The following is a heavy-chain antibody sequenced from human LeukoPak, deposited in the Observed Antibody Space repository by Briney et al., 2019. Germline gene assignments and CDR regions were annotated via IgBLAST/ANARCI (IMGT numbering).Heavy chain of an antibody. D-gene: IGHD3-10*01. CDR1: GYTFTGYY. J-gene: IGHJ4*02. V-gene: IGHV1-2*02. Sequence: GASVKVSCKASGYTFTGYYIHLVRQAPGQGLEGMGWIKPSSDATNYAQKFQSRVTVTMDTSISTAYMELSRLRSDDTAVYYCARVGEYGSGSYLVYWGQGTLVTVSS. CDR2: IKPSSDAT. CDR3: ARVGEYGSGSYLVY.